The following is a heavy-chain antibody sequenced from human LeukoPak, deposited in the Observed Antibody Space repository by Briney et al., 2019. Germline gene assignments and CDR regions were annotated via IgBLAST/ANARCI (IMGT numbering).Heavy chain of an antibody. J-gene: IGHJ3*02. V-gene: IGHV3-30*18. CDR2: ISYDGSNK. Sequence: GGSLRLSCAASGFTFSSYGMHWVRQAPGKGPEWLAVISYDGSNKYYADSVKGRFTISRDNSKNTLYLQMNSLRAEDTAVYYCAKVSNYGGHPPSDAFDIWGQGTMVNVSS. CDR3: AKVSNYGGHPPSDAFDI. CDR1: GFTFSSYG. D-gene: IGHD4-23*01.